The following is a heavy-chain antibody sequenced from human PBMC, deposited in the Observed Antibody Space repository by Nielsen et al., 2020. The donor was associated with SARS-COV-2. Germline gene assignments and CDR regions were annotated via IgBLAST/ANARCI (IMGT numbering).Heavy chain of an antibody. V-gene: IGHV4-31*03. J-gene: IGHJ4*02. CDR3: ARGKTTVTTFDF. CDR2: IYYTGTT. CDR1: GGSISSGGFY. Sequence: SETLSLTCSVSGGSISSGGFYWSWIRQHAGKGLEWIGHIYYTGTTYYNQSLKSRMTISVDTTLNQFSLKVSSVTVADTAVYYCARGKTTVTTFDFWGQGTLVTVSS. D-gene: IGHD4-17*01.